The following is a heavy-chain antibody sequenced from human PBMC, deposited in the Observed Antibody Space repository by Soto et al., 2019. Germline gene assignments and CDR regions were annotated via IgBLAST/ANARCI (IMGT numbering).Heavy chain of an antibody. J-gene: IGHJ6*02. D-gene: IGHD4-17*01. CDR3: VREDDGGDRDYYGLDV. CDR2: IHYSGSV. CDR1: GGSISSDHYH. Sequence: QVQLQESGPGLVRPSQTLSLTCTVSGGSISSDHYHWTWIRQTPGKALEWIGYIHYSGSVYYNPSLQSRVTMSVATSKNLFSLKLSSVTAADTAVYFCVREDDGGDRDYYGLDVWGQGTTVTVSS. V-gene: IGHV4-30-4*01.